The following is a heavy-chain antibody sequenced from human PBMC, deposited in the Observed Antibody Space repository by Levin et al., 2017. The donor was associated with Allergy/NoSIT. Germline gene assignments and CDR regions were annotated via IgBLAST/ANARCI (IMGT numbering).Heavy chain of an antibody. D-gene: IGHD3-22*01. J-gene: IGHJ3*02. CDR3: VRERVGYFDI. CDR1: GYSITSDHS. CDR2: MYHTGSI. V-gene: IGHV4-38-2*02. Sequence: SQTLSLTCSVSGYSITSDHSWGWIRQSPGKGLEWIGSMYHTGSISYNPSLKSRVTNSRDTSKNQFFLSLSSVTATDTAVYYCVRERVGYFDIWGPGIMVTVST.